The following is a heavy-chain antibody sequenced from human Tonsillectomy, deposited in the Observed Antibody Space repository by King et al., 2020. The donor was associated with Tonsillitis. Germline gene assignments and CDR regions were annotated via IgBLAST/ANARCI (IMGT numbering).Heavy chain of an antibody. CDR3: AHRQPSSGSYYDPGYFDY. CDR1: AFSLTTSGEG. V-gene: IGHV2-5*01. CDR2: IYCTDDK. Sequence: ITLKESGPTLVKPTQTLTLTCTFSAFSLTTSGEGVGWIRQPPAKALEWLALIYCTDDKLYSPSLKSRLTITKDTSKHQVVLTMNNMDPVDTATDYCAHRQPSSGSYYDPGYFDYWGQGTLVTVSS. D-gene: IGHD1-26*01. J-gene: IGHJ4*02.